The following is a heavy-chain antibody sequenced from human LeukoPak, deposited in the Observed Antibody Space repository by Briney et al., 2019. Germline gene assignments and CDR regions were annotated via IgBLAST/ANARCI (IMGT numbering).Heavy chain of an antibody. J-gene: IGHJ4*02. D-gene: IGHD1-7*01. CDR3: AKENWNYYFDY. CDR2: ISWDGGST. V-gene: IGHV3-43D*04. Sequence: GGSLRLSCAASGFTFDDYAMHWVRQAPGKGLEWVSLISWDGGSTYYADSVKGRFTISRDDSKNSLYLQMNSLRAEDTALYYCAKENWNYYFDYWGQGTLVTVSS. CDR1: GFTFDDYA.